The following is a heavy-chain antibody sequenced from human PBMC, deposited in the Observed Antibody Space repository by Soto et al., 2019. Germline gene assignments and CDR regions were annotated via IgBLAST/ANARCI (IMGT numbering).Heavy chain of an antibody. Sequence: PGESLKISCKGSGYSFTSYWIGWVRQMPGKGLEWMGIIYPGDSDTRYSPSFQGQVTISADKSISTAYLQWSSLRASDTAMYYCARLSGDYVESPYYYYMDVWGKGTTVTVSS. CDR2: IYPGDSDT. V-gene: IGHV5-51*01. J-gene: IGHJ6*03. D-gene: IGHD4-17*01. CDR3: ARLSGDYVESPYYYYMDV. CDR1: GYSFTSYW.